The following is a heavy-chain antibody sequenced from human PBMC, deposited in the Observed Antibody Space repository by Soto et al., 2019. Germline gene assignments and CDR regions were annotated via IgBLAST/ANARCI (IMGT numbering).Heavy chain of an antibody. V-gene: IGHV3-30*18. CDR2: ISYDGSNK. D-gene: IGHD6-19*01. Sequence: GGSRRPPCPPSGFTFISFGLHWVRRAPGKGLEWVAVISYDGSNKYYADSVKGRFTIARDNSKNTLYLQMSSLRAEDTAVYYCVKDGSSGWPYYYGLDVWGQGTSVTVSS. J-gene: IGHJ6*02. CDR1: GFTFISFG. CDR3: VKDGSSGWPYYYGLDV.